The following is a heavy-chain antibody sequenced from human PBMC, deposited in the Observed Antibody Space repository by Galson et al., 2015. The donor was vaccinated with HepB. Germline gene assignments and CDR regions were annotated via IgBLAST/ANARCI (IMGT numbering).Heavy chain of an antibody. Sequence: SLRLSCAASGFIFNSYAMPWVRQAPGKGLEWVAFISYDGSNKYYADSVKGRFTISRDNSKNTLYLQMNSLRPEDTAVYYCAREPYSSGWPKRGRYFDYWGQGALVTVSS. V-gene: IGHV3-30-3*01. J-gene: IGHJ4*02. CDR2: ISYDGSNK. D-gene: IGHD6-19*01. CDR3: AREPYSSGWPKRGRYFDY. CDR1: GFIFNSYA.